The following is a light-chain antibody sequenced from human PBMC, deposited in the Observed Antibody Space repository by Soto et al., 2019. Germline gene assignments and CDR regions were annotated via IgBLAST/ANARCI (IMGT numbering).Light chain of an antibody. CDR1: QDINNF. V-gene: IGKV1-16*01. J-gene: IGKJ5*01. CDR3: QHYDSYPQT. CDR2: AAS. Sequence: DIQMTQSPSSLSASVGDRVTITCRASQDINNFLAWFQQKPGRAPKTLIFAASRLHSGIPSRFSGSGSGTTFTLTISSLQPEDLGTYYCQHYDSYPQTFGQGTQLEIK.